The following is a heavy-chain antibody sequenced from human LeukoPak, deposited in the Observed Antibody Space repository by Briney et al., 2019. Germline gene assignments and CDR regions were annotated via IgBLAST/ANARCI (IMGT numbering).Heavy chain of an antibody. CDR2: ILYSGST. J-gene: IGHJ6*03. CDR1: GGSISSYY. D-gene: IGHD6-13*01. CDR3: ARGSSSWSAYYYMDV. Sequence: PSETLSLTCTVSGGSISSYYWSWVRQPPGKRLEWSGYILYSGSTNYNPSLKSRVTMSVDTSKNQFSLKVSSVTAAGTAVYYCARGSSSWSAYYYMDVWGKGTTVTVSS. V-gene: IGHV4-59*01.